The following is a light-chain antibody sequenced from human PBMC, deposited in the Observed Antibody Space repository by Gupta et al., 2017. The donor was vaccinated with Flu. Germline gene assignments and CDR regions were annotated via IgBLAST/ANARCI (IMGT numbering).Light chain of an antibody. CDR3: QSTDNRGEEGTG. J-gene: IGLJ2*01. CDR2: KDF. Sequence: GDALPRQYTKRYQQKPGEAPLLIIYKDFERPSGIPERFSASSSGTTVTLTISGAQAEDEAGYYCQSTDNRGEEGTGFGGGS. V-gene: IGLV3-25*03. CDR1: ALPRQY.